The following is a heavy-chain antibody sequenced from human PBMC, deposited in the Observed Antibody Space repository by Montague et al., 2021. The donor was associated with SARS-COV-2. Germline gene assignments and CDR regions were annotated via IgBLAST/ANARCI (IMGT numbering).Heavy chain of an antibody. CDR1: GFTFSKYS. D-gene: IGHD5/OR15-5a*01. CDR3: ARALSASYSVGGDSFDI. V-gene: IGHV3-21*01. J-gene: IGHJ3*02. CDR2: ISTSSLYI. Sequence: SLSLSCAASGFTFSKYSMTWVRRAPGKGLEWVSSISTSSLYIYYSASVKGRFTISRANAKNSLFLQMDSLRAEDTAVYYCARALSASYSVGGDSFDIWGQGTMVTVSS.